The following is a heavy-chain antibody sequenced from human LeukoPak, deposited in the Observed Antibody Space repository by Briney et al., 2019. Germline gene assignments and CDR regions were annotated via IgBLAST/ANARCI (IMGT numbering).Heavy chain of an antibody. CDR3: ARHVYFDFWSGYYPRDPFGI. V-gene: IGHV4-34*01. D-gene: IGHD3-3*01. Sequence: SETLSLTCAVYGGSFSGYYWSWIRQPPGKGLEWIGEINHSGSTNYNPSLKSRVTLSVDTSKTQFSLKLSSVTAADTAVYYCARHVYFDFWSGYYPRDPFGIWGQGTMVTVSS. CDR2: INHSGST. CDR1: GGSFSGYY. J-gene: IGHJ3*02.